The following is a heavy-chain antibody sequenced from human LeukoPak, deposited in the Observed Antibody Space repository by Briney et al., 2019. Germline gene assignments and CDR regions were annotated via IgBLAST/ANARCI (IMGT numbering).Heavy chain of an antibody. CDR1: GGSFSGHY. Sequence: SETLSLTCAVYGGSFSGHYWSWVRQPPGKGLEWIGEINHSGSTNYNPSLKSRVTISVDTSKNQFSLALSSVTAEDTAVYYCAREAGLYSYGVDYWGQGTLVTVSS. CDR3: AREAGLYSYGVDY. J-gene: IGHJ4*02. D-gene: IGHD5-18*01. CDR2: INHSGST. V-gene: IGHV4-34*01.